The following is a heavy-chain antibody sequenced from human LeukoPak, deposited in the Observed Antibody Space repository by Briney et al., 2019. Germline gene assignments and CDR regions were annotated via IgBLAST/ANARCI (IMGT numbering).Heavy chain of an antibody. V-gene: IGHV4-34*01. CDR3: ASVSSRGGPGHFDY. J-gene: IGHJ4*02. D-gene: IGHD3-10*01. CDR2: INHSGST. CDR1: GGSFSGYY. Sequence: SETLSLTCAVYGGSFSGYYWSWIRQPPGKGLEWIGEINHSGSTNYNPSLKSRVTISVDTSKNQFSLKLSSVTAADTAVYYCASVSSRGGPGHFDYWGQGTLVTVSS.